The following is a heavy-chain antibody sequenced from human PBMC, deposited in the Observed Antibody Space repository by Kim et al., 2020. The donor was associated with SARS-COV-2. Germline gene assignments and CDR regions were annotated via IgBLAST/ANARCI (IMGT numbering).Heavy chain of an antibody. CDR3: ARAAGYSYGAPIGY. Sequence: ASVKVSCKASGYTFTSYVMHWVRQAPGQRLEWMGWINAGNGNTKYSQKFQGRVTITRDTSASTAYMELSSLRSEDTAVYYCARAAGYSYGAPIGYWGQGTLVTVSS. D-gene: IGHD5-18*01. J-gene: IGHJ4*02. CDR2: INAGNGNT. CDR1: GYTFTSYV. V-gene: IGHV1-3*01.